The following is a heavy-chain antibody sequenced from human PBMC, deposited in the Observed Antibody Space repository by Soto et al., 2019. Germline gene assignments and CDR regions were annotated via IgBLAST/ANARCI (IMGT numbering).Heavy chain of an antibody. V-gene: IGHV1-24*01. CDR3: ATVLPGSSVDYSPYYSYGMEF. D-gene: IGHD2-15*01. J-gene: IGHJ6*02. CDR2: FDPRDGEA. CDR1: GYTLTELF. Sequence: GASVKVSCKVSGYTLTELFIHWVRQAPGKGLEWMGGFDPRDGEAIYAQQFQGRVTVTEGTSTDTAYMELSSLRSADTAVYYCATVLPGSSVDYSPYYSYGMEFWGQGATVTVSS.